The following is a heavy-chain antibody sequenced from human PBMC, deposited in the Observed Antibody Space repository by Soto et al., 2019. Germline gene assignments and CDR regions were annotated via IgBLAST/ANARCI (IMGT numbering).Heavy chain of an antibody. V-gene: IGHV1-18*01. CDR3: ARDGSRYDILTGNNWFDP. CDR2: ISAYNGNT. Sequence: RASVKVSCKASGYTFTSYGISWVRQAPGQGLEWMGWISAYNGNTNYAQKLQGRVTMTTDTSTSTAYMELRSLRSDDTAVYYCARDGSRYDILTGNNWFDPWGQGTQVTVSS. D-gene: IGHD3-9*01. J-gene: IGHJ5*02. CDR1: GYTFTSYG.